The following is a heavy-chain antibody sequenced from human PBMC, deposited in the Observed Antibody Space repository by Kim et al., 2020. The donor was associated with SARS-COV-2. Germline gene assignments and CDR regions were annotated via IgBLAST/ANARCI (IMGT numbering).Heavy chain of an antibody. V-gene: IGHV1-8*01. CDR2: MNPNSGNT. CDR3: ASSSCSSTSCYMWWGTYYYYYGMDV. CDR1: GYTFTSYD. D-gene: IGHD2-2*02. Sequence: ASVKVSCKASGYTFTSYDINWVRQATGQGLEWMGWMNPNSGNTGYAQKFQGRVTMTRNTSISTAYMELSSLRSEDTAVYYCASSSCSSTSCYMWWGTYYYYYGMDVWGQGTTVTVSS. J-gene: IGHJ6*02.